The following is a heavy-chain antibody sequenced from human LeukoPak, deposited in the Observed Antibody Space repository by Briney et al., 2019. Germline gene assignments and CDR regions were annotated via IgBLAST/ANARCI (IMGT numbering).Heavy chain of an antibody. Sequence: ASVKVSCKASGYTFTSYYMHWVRQAPGQGLEWMGIINPSGGSTSYAQKFQGRVTMTRDTSTSTVYMELSSLRSEDTAVYYCARDNTYYYDSSGYYLPCYWGQGTLVTVSS. CDR3: ARDNTYYYDSSGYYLPCY. CDR2: INPSGGST. D-gene: IGHD3-22*01. J-gene: IGHJ4*02. CDR1: GYTFTSYY. V-gene: IGHV1-46*01.